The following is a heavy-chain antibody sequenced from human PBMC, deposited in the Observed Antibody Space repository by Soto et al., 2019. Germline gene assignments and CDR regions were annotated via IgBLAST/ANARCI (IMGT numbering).Heavy chain of an antibody. CDR3: AEGGGVLVPAAPADY. CDR2: ISGSGGST. V-gene: IGHV3-23*01. CDR1: GFTFSDYA. Sequence: EVQLLESGGGLVQPGGSLRLSCAASGFTFSDYAMSWVRQAPGKGLEWVSVISGSGGSTYYADSVKGRFTISRANSKNTLYLQMNSLRAGDTAVHYFAEGGGVLVPAAPADYWGQGTLVTVSS. J-gene: IGHJ4*02. D-gene: IGHD2-2*01.